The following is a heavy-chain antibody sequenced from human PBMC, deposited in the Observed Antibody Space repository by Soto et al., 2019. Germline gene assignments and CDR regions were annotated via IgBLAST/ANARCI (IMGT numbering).Heavy chain of an antibody. Sequence: ASVKVSCKASGYTFTGYYMHWVRQAPGQGLEWMGWINPNSGGTNYAQKFQGWVTMTRDTSISTAYMELSRLRSDDTAVYYCARDISGSYSQFDYWGQGTLVTVSS. CDR2: INPNSGGT. CDR1: GYTFTGYY. CDR3: ARDISGSYSQFDY. D-gene: IGHD1-26*01. J-gene: IGHJ4*02. V-gene: IGHV1-2*04.